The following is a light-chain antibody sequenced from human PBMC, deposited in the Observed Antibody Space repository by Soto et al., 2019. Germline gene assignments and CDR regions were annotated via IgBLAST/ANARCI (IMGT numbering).Light chain of an antibody. CDR2: DAY. J-gene: IGKJ4*01. V-gene: IGKV1-33*01. Sequence: DIQMTQSPSSLSASVGDRVSITCRASQDISDCLNWYQQRPGKAPKLLIYDAYTLETGVPSRFSGSRSGTDFTFTITSLQPEDIATYYCQQYDNLPLTFGGGTKVDIK. CDR1: QDISDC. CDR3: QQYDNLPLT.